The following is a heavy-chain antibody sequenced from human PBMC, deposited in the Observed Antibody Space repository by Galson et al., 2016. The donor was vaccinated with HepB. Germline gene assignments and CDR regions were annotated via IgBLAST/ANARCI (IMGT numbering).Heavy chain of an antibody. Sequence: SLRLSCAASGFTFSGYNMDWVRQAPGKGLEWVSYISSGSSAIYYADSVKGRFTISRDNAKNSLYLQTNSLRDEDTAIYFCARDGNHGYDMDIWGQGTLVTVSS. CDR1: GFTFSGYN. CDR2: ISSGSSAI. CDR3: ARDGNHGYDMDI. D-gene: IGHD1-14*01. J-gene: IGHJ4*02. V-gene: IGHV3-48*02.